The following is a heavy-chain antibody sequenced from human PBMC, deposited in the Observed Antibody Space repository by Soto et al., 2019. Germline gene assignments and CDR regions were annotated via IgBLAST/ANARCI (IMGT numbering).Heavy chain of an antibody. V-gene: IGHV1-69*13. CDR1: GGTFSSYA. CDR2: IIPIFGTA. D-gene: IGHD2-2*02. CDR3: ARGAFIVLVPAAIAWLYP. Sequence: ASVKVSCKASGGTFSSYAISWVRQAPGQGLEWMGGIIPIFGTANYAQKFQGRVTITADESTSTAYMELSSLRSEDTAVYYCARGAFIVLVPAAIAWLYPRGQGTPVTGSS. J-gene: IGHJ5*01.